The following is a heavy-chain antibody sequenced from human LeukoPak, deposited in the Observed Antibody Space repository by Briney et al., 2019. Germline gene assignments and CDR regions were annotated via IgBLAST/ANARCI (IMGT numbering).Heavy chain of an antibody. CDR3: ARDLVHSGRLSSSWSFDY. Sequence: SETLSLTCTVSGGSISRSSYYWGWIRQPPGKGLEWIGSIYYSGSTYYNPSLKSRVTISVDTSKNQFSLKLSSVTAADTAVYYCARDLVHSGRLSSSWSFDYWGQGTLVTVSS. D-gene: IGHD6-13*01. V-gene: IGHV4-39*07. CDR1: GGSISRSSYY. J-gene: IGHJ4*02. CDR2: IYYSGST.